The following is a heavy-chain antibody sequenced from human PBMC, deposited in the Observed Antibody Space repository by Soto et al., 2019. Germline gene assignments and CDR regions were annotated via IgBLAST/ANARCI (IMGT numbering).Heavy chain of an antibody. Sequence: QVQLVQSGAEVKRPGASVKVSSKASGYTFASYAMHWVRQAPGQRLEWMGWINAGNGNTKYSQKFQGRVTITRDTSASTAYMELSSLRSEDTTVYYCARFYYYDSSGYPTYYYGMDVWGQGTTVTVSS. CDR2: INAGNGNT. D-gene: IGHD3-22*01. V-gene: IGHV1-3*01. CDR1: GYTFASYA. J-gene: IGHJ6*02. CDR3: ARFYYYDSSGYPTYYYGMDV.